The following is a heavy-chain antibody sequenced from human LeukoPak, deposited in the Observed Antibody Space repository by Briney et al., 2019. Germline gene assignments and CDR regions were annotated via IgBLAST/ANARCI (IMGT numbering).Heavy chain of an antibody. Sequence: SVKVSCKASGGTFSRYAISWVRQAPGQGLEWMGGIIPIFGTANNAQKFQGRVTITADKSTSTAYVELSSLRSEDTAVYYCARLTYSSSSYFDYWGQGTLVTVSS. CDR2: IIPIFGTA. J-gene: IGHJ4*02. D-gene: IGHD6-6*01. CDR1: GGTFSRYA. CDR3: ARLTYSSSSYFDY. V-gene: IGHV1-69*06.